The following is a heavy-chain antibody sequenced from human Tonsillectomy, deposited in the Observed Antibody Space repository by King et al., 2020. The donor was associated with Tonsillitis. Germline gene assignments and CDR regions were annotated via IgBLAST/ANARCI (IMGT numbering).Heavy chain of an antibody. Sequence: QLVQSGAEVKKPGASVMVSCKASGYTFIDYYIHWVRQAPGQGLEWMGWINPNSGARDYAQRFQDRVTMTSDTSINTAYMELTGLRSDDTAVYYCARPRFSVDTGYNLDYHYCLDIWGQGTSVTVSS. V-gene: IGHV1-2*02. D-gene: IGHD5-24*01. J-gene: IGHJ6*02. CDR1: GYTFIDYY. CDR2: INPNSGAR. CDR3: ARPRFSVDTGYNLDYHYCLDI.